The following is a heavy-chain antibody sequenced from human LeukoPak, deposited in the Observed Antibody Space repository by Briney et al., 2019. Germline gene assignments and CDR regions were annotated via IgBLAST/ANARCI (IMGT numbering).Heavy chain of an antibody. V-gene: IGHV3-74*01. Sequence: GGSLRLSCAASGFTFSPYWMHWVRQAPGKGLVWVSHIRSDGSTTTYAESVKGRFTISRDNAKNTLYMQMNSLRAEDTAVYYCARDDRYGFDSWGQGTLVTVSS. CDR1: GFTFSPYW. CDR2: IRSDGSTT. CDR3: ARDDRYGFDS. D-gene: IGHD3-10*01. J-gene: IGHJ4*02.